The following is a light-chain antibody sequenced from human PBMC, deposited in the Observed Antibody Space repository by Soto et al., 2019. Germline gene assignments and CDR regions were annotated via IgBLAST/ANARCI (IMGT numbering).Light chain of an antibody. CDR3: QQYASSRT. CDR1: QSVSSSF. CDR2: GAS. J-gene: IGKJ1*01. V-gene: IGKV3-20*01. Sequence: EIVLTQSPGTLSLSPGEKATLSCRASQSVSSSFLAWYQQKRGQAPRLLIYGASSRATGIPDRFSGSGSGTDFTLTITRLEPEDFAVYYCQQYASSRTFGQGTKVDIK.